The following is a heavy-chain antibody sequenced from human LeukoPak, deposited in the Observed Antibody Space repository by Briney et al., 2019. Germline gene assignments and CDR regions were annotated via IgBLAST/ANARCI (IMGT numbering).Heavy chain of an antibody. CDR1: GGSFSGYS. V-gene: IGHV4-34*01. CDR3: ARDRGIAVADDYYYGMDV. Sequence: PSETLSLTCAVYGGSFSGYSWSWIRQPPGKGLEWIGEINHSGSTNYNPSLKSRVTISVDTSKNQFSLKLSSVTAADTAVYYCARDRGIAVADDYYYGMDVWGQGTTVTVSS. J-gene: IGHJ6*02. CDR2: INHSGST. D-gene: IGHD6-19*01.